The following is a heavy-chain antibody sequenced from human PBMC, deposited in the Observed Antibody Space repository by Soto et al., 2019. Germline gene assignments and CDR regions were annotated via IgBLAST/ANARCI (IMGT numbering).Heavy chain of an antibody. J-gene: IGHJ5*02. D-gene: IGHD1-20*01. CDR1: GLSVSNNY. Sequence: PGGSLRLSCAPSGLSVSNNYMSWVRQAPGKWLEWVSIIYNDGNTHYADSVRGRFTISRDNSKNTLSLQMNRLRAEDTAVYYCARDGYNPYWFATWGQGXLVTVHS. V-gene: IGHV3-53*01. CDR2: IYNDGNT. CDR3: ARDGYNPYWFAT.